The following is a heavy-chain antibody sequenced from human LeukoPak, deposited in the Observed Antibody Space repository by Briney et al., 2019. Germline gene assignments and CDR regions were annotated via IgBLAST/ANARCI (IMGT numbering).Heavy chain of an antibody. J-gene: IGHJ4*02. V-gene: IGHV4-61*02. CDR3: ARVIVVVIPHDY. CDR2: IYNSGNT. Sequence: SETLSLTCTVSGGSISSGSYYWSWIRQPAGKGLEWIGRIYNSGNTNYNPSLMSRVTISVDTSKNQFSLKLSSVTAADTAVYYCARVIVVVIPHDYWGQGTLVTVSS. CDR1: GGSISSGSYY. D-gene: IGHD3-22*01.